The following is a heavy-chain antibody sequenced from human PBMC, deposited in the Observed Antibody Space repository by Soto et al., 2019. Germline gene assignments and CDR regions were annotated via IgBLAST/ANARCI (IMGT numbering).Heavy chain of an antibody. D-gene: IGHD3-22*01. CDR1: GGSISSSSYY. J-gene: IGHJ4*02. CDR2: IYYSGST. Sequence: SETLSLTCTVSGGSISSSSYYWGWIRQPPXKGLEWIGSIYYSGSTYYNPSLKSRVTISVDTSKNQFSLKLSSVTAADTAVYYCARRGSYYDSSGYYPFDYWGQGTLVTVCS. V-gene: IGHV4-39*01. CDR3: ARRGSYYDSSGYYPFDY.